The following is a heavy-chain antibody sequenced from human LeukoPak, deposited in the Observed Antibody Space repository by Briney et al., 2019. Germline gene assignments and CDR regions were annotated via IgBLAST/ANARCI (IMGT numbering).Heavy chain of an antibody. V-gene: IGHV6-1*01. Sequence: SQTLSLTCAISGDSVSSNSAAWNWIRQSPSRGLEWLGRTYYRSKWFYDYAVSVQSRITINPDTSKNQFSLQLNSVTPEDTAVYYCARELYSGGWYKNYWGQGTLVTVSS. CDR3: ARELYSGGWYKNY. J-gene: IGHJ4*02. CDR1: GDSVSSNSAA. CDR2: TYYRSKWFY. D-gene: IGHD6-19*01.